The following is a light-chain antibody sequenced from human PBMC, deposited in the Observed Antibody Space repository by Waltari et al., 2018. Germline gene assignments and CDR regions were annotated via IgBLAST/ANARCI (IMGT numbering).Light chain of an antibody. Sequence: DIQMTQSPSTLSASVGDSSTLTCRASQSINTWLAWYQHQPGKAPKLRISKASSLQSEIPSRFSGSGFGTEFSLTITSLHPDDSATYYCQRYSAYPATFGGGTKVEIK. CDR2: KAS. J-gene: IGKJ4*01. V-gene: IGKV1-5*03. CDR3: QRYSAYPAT. CDR1: QSINTW.